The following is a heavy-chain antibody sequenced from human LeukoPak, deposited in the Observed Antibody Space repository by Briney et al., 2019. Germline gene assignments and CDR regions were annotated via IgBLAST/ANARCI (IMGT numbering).Heavy chain of an antibody. Sequence: SETLSLTCTVSGGSISSSSYYWGWIRQPPGKGLEWIGSIYYSGSTYYNPSLKSRVTISVDTSKNQFSLKLSSVTAADTAVYYCARDVGIAAVSFDYWGQGTLVTVSS. D-gene: IGHD6-13*01. J-gene: IGHJ4*02. CDR1: GGSISSSSYY. V-gene: IGHV4-39*07. CDR2: IYYSGST. CDR3: ARDVGIAAVSFDY.